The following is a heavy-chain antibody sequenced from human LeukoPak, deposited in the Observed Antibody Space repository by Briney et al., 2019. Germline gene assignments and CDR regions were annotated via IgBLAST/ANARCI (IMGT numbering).Heavy chain of an antibody. J-gene: IGHJ4*02. D-gene: IGHD3-10*01. V-gene: IGHV3-49*04. CDR3: TSTRYPSGGEFDY. CDR1: GFSFGDYG. CDR2: IRSKAYGGTS. Sequence: HPGGSLRLSCTASGFSFGDYGMSWVRQAPGKGLEWIGFIRSKAYGGTSECAASVKGRFTISRDDSKSIAYLQMNSLKSEDTAVYYCTSTRYPSGGEFDYWGQGTLVTVSS.